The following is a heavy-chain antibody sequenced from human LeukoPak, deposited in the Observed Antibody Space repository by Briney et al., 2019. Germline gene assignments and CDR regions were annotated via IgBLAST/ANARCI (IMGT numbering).Heavy chain of an antibody. CDR3: ARYMGLNPSNYYYYMDV. V-gene: IGHV5-51*01. D-gene: IGHD6-6*01. J-gene: IGHJ6*03. CDR2: IYPGDSDT. CDR1: GYSFTSYW. Sequence: GESLKISCKGSGYSFTSYWIGWVRQMPGKGLEWMGIIYPGDSDTRYSPSFQGQVTISADKSISTAYLQWSSLKASDTAMYYCARYMGLNPSNYYYYMDVWGKGTTVTVSS.